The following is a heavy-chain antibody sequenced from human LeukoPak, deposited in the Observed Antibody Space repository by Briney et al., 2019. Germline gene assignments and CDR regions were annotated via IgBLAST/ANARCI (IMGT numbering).Heavy chain of an antibody. V-gene: IGHV4-59*08. CDR3: ARQVIAVAGTGAFDI. J-gene: IGHJ3*02. D-gene: IGHD6-19*01. Sequence: SETLSLTCTVSGGSISSYYWSWIRQPPGKGLEWIGYIYYSGSTNYNPSLKSRVTISVDTSKNLFSLKLSSVIAADTAVYYCARQVIAVAGTGAFDIWGQGTMVTVSS. CDR1: GGSISSYY. CDR2: IYYSGST.